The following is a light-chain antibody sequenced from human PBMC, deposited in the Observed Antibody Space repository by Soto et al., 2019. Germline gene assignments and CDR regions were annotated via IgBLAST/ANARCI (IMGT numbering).Light chain of an antibody. CDR3: QQYGSSPWT. J-gene: IGKJ1*01. CDR2: GAS. CDR1: QSVSSSY. Sequence: EIVLTQSPGTLSLPPGERATLSCRASQSVSSSYLAWYQQKPGQAPRLLIYGASSRATGIPDRFSGSGSGTDFTLTISRLEPEDFAVYYGQQYGSSPWTFGQGTKVEIK. V-gene: IGKV3-20*01.